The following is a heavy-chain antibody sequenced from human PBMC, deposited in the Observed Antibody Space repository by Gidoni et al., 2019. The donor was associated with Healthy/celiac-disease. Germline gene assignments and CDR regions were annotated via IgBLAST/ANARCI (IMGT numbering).Heavy chain of an antibody. Sequence: EVQLLESGGGLVQPGGSVRLSCAASGFTFSSHAMSWVRQAPGQGLEWVSAIRGSGGSTYYADSVKGRFTISRDNSKNTLYLQMNSLRAEDTAVYYCAKDGDDFWSGYHYFDYWGQGTLVTVSS. CDR1: GFTFSSHA. CDR2: IRGSGGST. V-gene: IGHV3-23*01. D-gene: IGHD3-3*01. CDR3: AKDGDDFWSGYHYFDY. J-gene: IGHJ4*02.